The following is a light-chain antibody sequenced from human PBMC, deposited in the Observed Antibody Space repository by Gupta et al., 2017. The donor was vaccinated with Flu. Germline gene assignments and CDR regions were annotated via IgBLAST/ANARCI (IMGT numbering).Light chain of an antibody. CDR1: SSNIGTNH. Sequence: VLTQPPSASVAPGQRVTISCFGSSSNIGTNHVYWYQQLPGPAPKLHIYRDNQRPSGVPDRFSGSKSGTSASLTISGVRAEDEADYYCEAWDDSLGGWVFGGGTKLTVL. CDR2: RDN. V-gene: IGLV1-47*01. J-gene: IGLJ3*02. CDR3: EAWDDSLGGWV.